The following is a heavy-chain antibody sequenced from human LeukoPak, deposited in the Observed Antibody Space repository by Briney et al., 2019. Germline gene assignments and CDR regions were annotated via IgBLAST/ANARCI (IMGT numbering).Heavy chain of an antibody. J-gene: IGHJ4*02. CDR1: GFTVSTNY. D-gene: IGHD3-10*01. CDR2: IYSGDTT. Sequence: GGSLRLSCAASGFTVSTNYMSWVRQAPGKGLEWVSVIYSGDTTFYADSVRGKFTISRDNSKNTLYLQMNSLRAEDTAVYYCASILRSSSGYYFDYWGEGTLVGVSS. V-gene: IGHV3-66*01. CDR3: ASILRSSSGYYFDY.